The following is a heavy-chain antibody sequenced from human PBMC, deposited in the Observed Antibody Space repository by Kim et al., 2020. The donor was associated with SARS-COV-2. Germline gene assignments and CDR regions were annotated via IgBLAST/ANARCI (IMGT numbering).Heavy chain of an antibody. V-gene: IGHV4-59*08. CDR3: ARLLDLEARGGWGYYYGMDV. CDR2: IYYSGST. D-gene: IGHD6-19*01. CDR1: GGSISSYY. Sequence: SETLSLTCTVSGGSISSYYWSWIRQPPGKGLEWIGYIYYSGSTNYNPSLKSRVTISVDTSKNQFSLKLSSVTAADTAVYYCARLLDLEARGGWGYYYGMDVWGQGTTVTVSS. J-gene: IGHJ6*02.